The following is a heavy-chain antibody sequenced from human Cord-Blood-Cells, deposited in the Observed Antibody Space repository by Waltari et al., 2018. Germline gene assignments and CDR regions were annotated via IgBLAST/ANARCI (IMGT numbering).Heavy chain of an antibody. CDR2: INPNSGGT. CDR3: ARESSSYSNSWYWFDP. V-gene: IGHV1-2*02. J-gene: IGHJ5*02. D-gene: IGHD6-13*01. CDR1: GYTFTGYY. Sequence: QVQLVQSGAEVKKPGASVKVSCKASGYTFTGYYMHWVRQAPGQGLEWMGWINPNSGGTNYAQKFQGRVTMTRDTSISTAYMELSRLRSDDTTVYYCARESSSYSNSWYWFDPWGQGTLVTVSS.